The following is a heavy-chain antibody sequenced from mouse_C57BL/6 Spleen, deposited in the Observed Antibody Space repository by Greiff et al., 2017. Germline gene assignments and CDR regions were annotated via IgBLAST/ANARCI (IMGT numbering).Heavy chain of an antibody. Sequence: VKLQQPGTELVKPGASVKLSCKASGYTFTSYWMHWVKQRPGQGLEWIGNINPSNGGTNYNEKFKSKATLTVDKSSSTAYMQLSSLTSEDSAVYYCARPKLRLRDAMDYWGQGTSVTVSS. CDR1: GYTFTSYW. CDR3: ARPKLRLRDAMDY. V-gene: IGHV1-53*01. D-gene: IGHD3-2*02. J-gene: IGHJ4*01. CDR2: INPSNGGT.